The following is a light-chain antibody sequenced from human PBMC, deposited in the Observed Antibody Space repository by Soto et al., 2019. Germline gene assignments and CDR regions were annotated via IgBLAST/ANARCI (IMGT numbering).Light chain of an antibody. J-gene: IGLJ1*01. CDR1: SSDVGIYNL. V-gene: IGLV2-23*01. CDR3: CSYAGSRNFV. CDR2: EGS. Sequence: QSVLTQPASVSGSPGQSITISCTGTSSDVGIYNLVSWYQQHPDKAPKLLIYEGSKRPSGISYRFSGAKSGNTASLTISGLQAEDEADYYCCSYAGSRNFVFGTGTKLTVL.